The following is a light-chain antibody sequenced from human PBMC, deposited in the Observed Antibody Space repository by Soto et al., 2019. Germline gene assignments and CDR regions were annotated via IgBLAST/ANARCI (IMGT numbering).Light chain of an antibody. Sequence: EIVLTQAPGTLSLSPGERATLSCRASQSISSRDLAWYQQKPGQAPRHLIYGAPSRAIGIPDRFSGSGAGTDFILTISRLEPEDFAVYYCQQYGSSFTFGPGTNVDIK. CDR3: QQYGSSFT. CDR1: QSISSRD. CDR2: GAP. J-gene: IGKJ3*01. V-gene: IGKV3-20*01.